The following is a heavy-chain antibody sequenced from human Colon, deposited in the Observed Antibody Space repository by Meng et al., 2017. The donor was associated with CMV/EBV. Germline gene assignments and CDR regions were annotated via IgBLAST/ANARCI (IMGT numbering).Heavy chain of an antibody. CDR1: GFFVRGTY. Sequence: GESLKISCAVSGFFVRGTYMDWVRQAPGKGLEWVSLIYSAGSTTYYADSVKGRFTISRDNSKNMLYLQMNSLRADDTAIYYCAKGRGAAPFDYWGQGILVTVSS. CDR2: IYSAGSTT. J-gene: IGHJ4*02. D-gene: IGHD6-25*01. CDR3: AKGRGAAPFDY. V-gene: IGHV3-23*03.